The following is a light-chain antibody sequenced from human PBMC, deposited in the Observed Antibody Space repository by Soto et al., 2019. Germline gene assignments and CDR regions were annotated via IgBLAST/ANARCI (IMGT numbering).Light chain of an antibody. V-gene: IGLV1-47*01. CDR2: KNY. Sequence: QSVLTQPPSASGTPGQRVTISCSGINSNIEDNYVYWYQQLPGTAPKLLIYKNYQRPSGVPDRFSGSRSGTSASLVISGLRSADEADYYCGARLNSLSRSWVFGGGTKLTVL. CDR3: GARLNSLSRSWV. CDR1: NSNIEDNY. J-gene: IGLJ3*02.